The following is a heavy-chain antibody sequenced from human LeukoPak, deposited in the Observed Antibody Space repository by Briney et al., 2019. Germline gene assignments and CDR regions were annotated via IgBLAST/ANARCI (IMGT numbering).Heavy chain of an antibody. Sequence: SQTLSLTCAIFGDSVSSNSAAWNWIRQSPSRGLEWLGRTYYRSKWYNDYAVSVKSRITINPDTSKNQFSLQLNSVTPEDTAVYYCARDSIAAAGAYYYYYYGMDVWGQGTTVTVSS. D-gene: IGHD6-13*01. CDR3: ARDSIAAAGAYYYYYYGMDV. J-gene: IGHJ6*02. CDR2: TYYRSKWYN. CDR1: GDSVSSNSAA. V-gene: IGHV6-1*01.